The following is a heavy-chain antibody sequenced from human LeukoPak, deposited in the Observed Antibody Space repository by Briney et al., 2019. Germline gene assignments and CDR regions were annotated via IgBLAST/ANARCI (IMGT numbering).Heavy chain of an antibody. V-gene: IGHV3-23*01. CDR1: GLIVSSNY. Sequence: GGSLRLSCAASGLIVSSNYMNWVRQAPGKGLEWVSTISGTGSSTYYADSAKGRFTISRDNSKDTLFLQLNSLTAADTAMYFCAKASVAIPQYCNSWGQGTLVTVSS. J-gene: IGHJ5*02. D-gene: IGHD2-2*02. CDR2: ISGTGSST. CDR3: AKASVAIPQYCNS.